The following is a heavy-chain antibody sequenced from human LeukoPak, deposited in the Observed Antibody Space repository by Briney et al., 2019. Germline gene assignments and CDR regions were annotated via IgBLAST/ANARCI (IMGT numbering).Heavy chain of an antibody. Sequence: GDSLKISCKVSGNRFINYSIGWLRQMLEKGLEWMEIFCPQHSNTRYSPSFQGQVTISADKSISTAYLQWSSLKASDTAMYYCARQRLYGSGSYYDPVDYWGQGTLVTVSS. CDR3: ARQRLYGSGSYYDPVDY. J-gene: IGHJ4*02. CDR1: GNRFINYS. V-gene: IGHV5-51*01. D-gene: IGHD3-10*01. CDR2: FCPQHSNT.